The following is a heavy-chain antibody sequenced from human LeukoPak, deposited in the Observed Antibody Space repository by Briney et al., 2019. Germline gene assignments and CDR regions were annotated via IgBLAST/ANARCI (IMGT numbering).Heavy chain of an antibody. CDR1: GYTFTSYG. Sequence: ASVKVSCKASGYTFTSYGISWVRQAPGQGLEWMGWISAYNGNTNYAQKLQGRVTMTTDTSTSTAYMELRSLRSDDTAVYYCGRELLWFGEPTGNFDYWGQGTLVTVSS. V-gene: IGHV1-18*01. CDR3: GRELLWFGEPTGNFDY. D-gene: IGHD3-10*01. CDR2: ISAYNGNT. J-gene: IGHJ4*02.